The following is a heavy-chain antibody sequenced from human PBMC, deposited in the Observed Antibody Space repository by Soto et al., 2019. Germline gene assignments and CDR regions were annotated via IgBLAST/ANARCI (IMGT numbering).Heavy chain of an antibody. D-gene: IGHD5-18*01. CDR3: ARDHPHSYGVYYFDY. CDR1: GGFIRNYN. CDR2: IYSSGST. Sequence: SETLSLTCTVSGGFIRNYNCSWIRLSSGQVLEWIGYIYSSGSTHYNPSLQNRVTISIDTSKNQVSLKVNSVTAADTAVYYCARDHPHSYGVYYFDYWGQGTPVTVS. J-gene: IGHJ4*02. V-gene: IGHV4-59*01.